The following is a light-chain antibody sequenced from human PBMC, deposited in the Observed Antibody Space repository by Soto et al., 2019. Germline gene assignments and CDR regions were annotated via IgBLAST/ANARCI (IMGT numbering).Light chain of an antibody. CDR2: AAS. V-gene: IGKV3-20*01. CDR3: QQYHWAPDT. CDR1: QIVGGYS. J-gene: IGKJ5*01. Sequence: EIVLTQSPGTLSLSPGERATLSCRASQIVGGYSLAWFQQRAGHAPRLVIDAASNRAGGIPDRFSGSGSGTDFTLTVSRLEPEDFAVYYCQQYHWAPDTFGQGTRLEIK.